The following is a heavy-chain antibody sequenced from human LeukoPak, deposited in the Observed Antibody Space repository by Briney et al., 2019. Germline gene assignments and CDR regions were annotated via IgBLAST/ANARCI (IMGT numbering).Heavy chain of an antibody. CDR3: ARQWGECSSTSCYSAY. D-gene: IGHD2-2*01. CDR1: GYSFASYW. V-gene: IGHV5-51*01. CDR2: IYPGDSDT. Sequence: GESLKISCKGSGYSFASYWIAWVRQMPGKGLEWMGIIYPGDSDTRYSPSFQGQVTISADKSISTAYLQWSSLKASDTAIYYCARQWGECSSTSCYSAYWGQGTLVTVSS. J-gene: IGHJ4*02.